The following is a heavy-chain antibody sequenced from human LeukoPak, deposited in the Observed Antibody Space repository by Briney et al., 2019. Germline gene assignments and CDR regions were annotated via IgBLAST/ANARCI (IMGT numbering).Heavy chain of an antibody. J-gene: IGHJ5*02. CDR3: ARVASLTVTFGWFDP. D-gene: IGHD4-11*01. Sequence: SVKVSCKASGGTFSSYAISWVRQAPGQGLEWMGRIIPIFGTANYAQKFQGRVTITTDESTSTAYMELSSLRSEDTAVYYCARVASLTVTFGWFDPWGQGTLVTVSS. V-gene: IGHV1-69*05. CDR2: IIPIFGTA. CDR1: GGTFSSYA.